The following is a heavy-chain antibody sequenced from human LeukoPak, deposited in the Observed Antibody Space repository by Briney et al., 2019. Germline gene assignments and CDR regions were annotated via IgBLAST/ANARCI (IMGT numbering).Heavy chain of an antibody. CDR1: GGSISTYY. CDR2: IYHSGST. D-gene: IGHD6-6*01. J-gene: IGHJ1*01. CDR3: ARGGAARLHFQN. V-gene: IGHV4-59*01. Sequence: SETLSLTCTVSGGSISTYYWNWIRQPPGKGLEWIGYIYHSGSTNYNPSLQSRVTISVDTSKNQFSLNLNSVTAADTAVYYCARGGAARLHFQNWGQGTLVTVTS.